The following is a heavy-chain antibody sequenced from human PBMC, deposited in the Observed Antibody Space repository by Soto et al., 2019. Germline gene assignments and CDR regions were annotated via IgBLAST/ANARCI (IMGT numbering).Heavy chain of an antibody. V-gene: IGHV1-69*01. J-gene: IGHJ4*02. CDR2: TIPIFGTT. CDR1: GATLRSYG. CDR3: AMSFTVTTEYYFDY. Sequence: QVQPVQSGAAVKKPGSSVKVSCKASGATLRSYGISWVRQAPGQGLEWMGGTIPIFGTTNYAQNFHGRITITADESTSTTDMEMSSLRSDDTAVYYCAMSFTVTTEYYFDYWGQGTLVTVSS. D-gene: IGHD4-17*01.